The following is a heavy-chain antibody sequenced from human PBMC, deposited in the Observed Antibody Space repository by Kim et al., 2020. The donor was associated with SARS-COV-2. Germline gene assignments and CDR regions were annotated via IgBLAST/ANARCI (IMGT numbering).Heavy chain of an antibody. CDR2: IYPGDSDT. CDR1: GYSFTNYW. D-gene: IGHD3-10*01. J-gene: IGHJ5*02. Sequence: GESLKISCKGSGYSFTNYWIGWVRQMPGKGLEWMGIIYPGDSDTRYNPSFQGQVTISADKSISTAYLQWSSLKASDTAMYYCARHKWIGELFGSNWFDPWGQGTLVTVSS. V-gene: IGHV5-51*01. CDR3: ARHKWIGELFGSNWFDP.